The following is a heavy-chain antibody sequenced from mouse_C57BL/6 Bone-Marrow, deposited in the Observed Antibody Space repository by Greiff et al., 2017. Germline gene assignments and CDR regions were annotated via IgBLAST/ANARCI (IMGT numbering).Heavy chain of an antibody. CDR1: GYAFTNYL. CDR2: INPGSGGT. CDR3: ARWDPITTVEDY. J-gene: IGHJ2*01. V-gene: IGHV1-54*01. D-gene: IGHD1-1*01. Sequence: VQGVESGAELVRPGTSVKVSCKASGYAFTNYLIEWVKQRPGQGLEWIGVINPGSGGTNYNEKFKGKATLTADKSSSTAYMQLSSLTSEDSAVYFCARWDPITTVEDYWGQGTTLTVSS.